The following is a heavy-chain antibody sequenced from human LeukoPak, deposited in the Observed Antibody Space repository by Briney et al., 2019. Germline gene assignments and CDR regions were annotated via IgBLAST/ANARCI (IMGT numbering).Heavy chain of an antibody. CDR3: ARLGVTMVRGVIMPFDY. D-gene: IGHD3-10*01. Sequence: SETLSLTCTVSGGSISSSSYYLGWIRQPPGKGLEWIGSIYYSGSTYYNPSLKSRVTISVDTSKNQFSLKLSSVTAADTAVYYCARLGVTMVRGVIMPFDYWGQGTLVTVSS. CDR2: IYYSGST. J-gene: IGHJ4*02. V-gene: IGHV4-39*01. CDR1: GGSISSSSYY.